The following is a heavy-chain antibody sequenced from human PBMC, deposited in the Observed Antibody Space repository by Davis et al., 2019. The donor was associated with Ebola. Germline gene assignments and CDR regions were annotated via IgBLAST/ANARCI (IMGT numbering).Heavy chain of an antibody. CDR1: GGSISSYY. Sequence: SETLSLTCTVSGGSISSYYWSWIRQPPGKGLEWIGYIYYSGSTYYNPSLKSRVTISVDTSKNQFSLKLSSVTAADTAVYYCAASSSSNYWYFDLWGRGTLVTVSS. CDR2: IYYSGST. J-gene: IGHJ2*01. D-gene: IGHD2-2*01. V-gene: IGHV4-59*01. CDR3: AASSSSNYWYFDL.